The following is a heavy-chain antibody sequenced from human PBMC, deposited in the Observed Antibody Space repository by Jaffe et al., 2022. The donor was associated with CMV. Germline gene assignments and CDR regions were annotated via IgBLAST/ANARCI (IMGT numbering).Heavy chain of an antibody. D-gene: IGHD3-9*01. Sequence: QVQLVESGGGVVQPGRSLRLSCAASGFTFSSYGMHWVRQAPGKGLEWVAVIWYDGSNKYYADSVKGRFTISRDNSKNTLYLQMNSLRAEDTAVYYCAREGGRYFDWFFDGGLNWFDPWGQGTLVTVSS. CDR1: GFTFSSYG. CDR2: IWYDGSNK. V-gene: IGHV3-33*01. J-gene: IGHJ5*02. CDR3: AREGGRYFDWFFDGGLNWFDP.